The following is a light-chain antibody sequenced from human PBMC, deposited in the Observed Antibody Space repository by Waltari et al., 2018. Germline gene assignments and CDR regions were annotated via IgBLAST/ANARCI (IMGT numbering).Light chain of an antibody. J-gene: IGKJ1*01. CDR3: QQSYSTSRT. CDR1: QSISSY. CDR2: AAS. V-gene: IGKV1-39*01. Sequence: DIQMTQSPSSLSASVGDRVTITCRASQSISSYLNWYQQKPGKAPKLLIYAASSLQSGVPSRFSGSGSGTDFTLTISSLQPEDFATYYCQQSYSTSRTFGQGTNVEIK.